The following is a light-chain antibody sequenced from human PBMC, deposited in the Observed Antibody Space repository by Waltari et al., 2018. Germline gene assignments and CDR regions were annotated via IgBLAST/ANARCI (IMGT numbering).Light chain of an antibody. CDR3: LLFYGGAYV. CDR1: TGAVTSGSF. CDR2: SAN. V-gene: IGLV7-43*01. Sequence: QTVVTQEPSLTVSPGGTVTLTCASSTGAVTSGSFPTWFQQRPGQPPSSLIYSANNKHPCTPARFSGSLLGGKAALTLSGVQPEDEAEYYCLLFYGGAYVFGTGTKLTVL. J-gene: IGLJ1*01.